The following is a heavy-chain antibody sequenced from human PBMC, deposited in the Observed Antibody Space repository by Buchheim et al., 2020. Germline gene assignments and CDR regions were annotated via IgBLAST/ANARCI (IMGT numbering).Heavy chain of an antibody. CDR2: TLYSGST. D-gene: IGHD4-23*01. CDR1: GGSISGSGYY. V-gene: IGHV4-39*01. Sequence: QLQLQKSGPGLVKPSETLSLTCTVSGGSISGSGYYWGWIRQPPGRGLEWIGSTLYSGSTYYNPSLKSRVTISVDTSKNKLSLKLTSVTAADTAVFYCARSVEDSTSVANFDYWGQGTL. CDR3: ARSVEDSTSVANFDY. J-gene: IGHJ4*02.